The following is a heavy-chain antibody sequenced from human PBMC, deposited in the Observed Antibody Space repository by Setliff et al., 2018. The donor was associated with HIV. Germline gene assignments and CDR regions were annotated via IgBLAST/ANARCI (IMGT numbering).Heavy chain of an antibody. D-gene: IGHD1-1*01. CDR1: GFTFSSYW. CDR3: ASARIPTGGTSTSLDF. J-gene: IGHJ4*02. V-gene: IGHV3-7*01. CDR2: INRDGSAG. Sequence: GGSLRLSCAASGFTFSSYWMAWVRQAPGKGLEWVADINRDGSAGQYVDSVKGRFTISRDNAKNSVYLQMNSLRHDDTAVYYCASARIPTGGTSTSLDFWGQGTLVTVSS.